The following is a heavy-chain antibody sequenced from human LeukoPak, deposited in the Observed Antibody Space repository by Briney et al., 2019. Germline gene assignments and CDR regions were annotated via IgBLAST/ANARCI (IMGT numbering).Heavy chain of an antibody. CDR2: ISSSSNYI. CDR1: GFSFSSYS. CDR3: ARDGYYDSSGFIGN. Sequence: GGSLRLSCAASGFSFSSYSMKWVRQAPGKGLEWVSSISSSSNYIYYADSVKGRFTISRDNAKNSLYLQMNSLRAEDTAVYYCARDGYYDSSGFIGNWGQGTLVTVSS. D-gene: IGHD3-22*01. V-gene: IGHV3-21*01. J-gene: IGHJ4*02.